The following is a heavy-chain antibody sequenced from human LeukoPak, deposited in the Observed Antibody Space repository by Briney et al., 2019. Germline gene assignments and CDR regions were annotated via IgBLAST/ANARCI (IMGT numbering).Heavy chain of an antibody. J-gene: IGHJ4*02. CDR3: VRSLGRYSPYYFDH. Sequence: PSYTLSLTCIVSGDSLSSGHYWGWIRQSPGKGLEWIGGVYYTGSTYYNPSVKTRITIFVDTLTNEFSLRLRSVTAADTAIYFCVRSLGRYSPYYFDHWGQGKLVTVSS. CDR1: GDSLSSGHY. CDR2: VYYTGST. V-gene: IGHV4-38-2*02. D-gene: IGHD3-10*01.